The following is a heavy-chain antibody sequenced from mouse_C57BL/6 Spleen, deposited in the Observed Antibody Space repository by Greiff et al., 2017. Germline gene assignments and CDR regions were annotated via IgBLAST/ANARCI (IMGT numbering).Heavy chain of an antibody. J-gene: IGHJ3*01. CDR2: IYPGSGST. Sequence: QVQLQQPGAELVKPGASVKMSCKASGYTFTSYWITWVKQRPGQGLEWIGDIYPGSGSTNYNEKFKSKATLTVDKSSSTAYMQLSSLTSEDSAVYYCARHYGSSSWFAYWGQGTLVTVSA. V-gene: IGHV1-55*01. D-gene: IGHD1-1*01. CDR3: ARHYGSSSWFAY. CDR1: GYTFTSYW.